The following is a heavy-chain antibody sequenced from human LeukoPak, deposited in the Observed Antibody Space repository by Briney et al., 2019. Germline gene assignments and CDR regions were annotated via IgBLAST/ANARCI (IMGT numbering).Heavy chain of an antibody. CDR2: ISSSSSTI. V-gene: IGHV3-48*01. CDR3: ARRYYDSSGYYYDDY. J-gene: IGHJ4*02. CDR1: GFTFSSYS. Sequence: PGGSLRLSCAASGFTFSSYSMNWVRQAPGKGLEWVSYISSSSSTIYYADSVKGRFTISRDNAKNSLYLQMNSLRAEDTAVYYCARRYYDSSGYYYDDYWGQGTLVTVSS. D-gene: IGHD3-22*01.